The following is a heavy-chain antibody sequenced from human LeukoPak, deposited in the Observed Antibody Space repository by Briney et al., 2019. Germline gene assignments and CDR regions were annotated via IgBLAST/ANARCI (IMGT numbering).Heavy chain of an antibody. D-gene: IGHD3-10*01. V-gene: IGHV4-39*01. CDR2: IYYSGST. J-gene: IGHJ4*02. CDR3: ARTYGSGSYPKRFFDY. Sequence: SETLSLTCTVSGGSISSSSYYWGWIRQPPGKGLEWIGSIYYSGSTYYNPSLKSRVTISVDTSKNQFSLKLSSVTAADTAVYDCARTYGSGSYPKRFFDYWGQGTLVTVSS. CDR1: GGSISSSSYY.